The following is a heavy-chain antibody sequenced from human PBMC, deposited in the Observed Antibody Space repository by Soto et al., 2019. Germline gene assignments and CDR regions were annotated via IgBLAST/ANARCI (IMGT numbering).Heavy chain of an antibody. CDR3: AIINILGIRYGLRPF. J-gene: IGHJ4*02. D-gene: IGHD2-21*01. CDR1: GGTISSDDYY. V-gene: IGHV4-30-4*01. CDR2: IYYSGST. Sequence: PSAKLSLTSTVSGGTISSDDYYWCWIRQPQRQGLEWIGYIYYSGSTYYNPSLKSRVTISVDTSKNQFSLKLSSVTAAATAVYEGAIINILGIRYGLRPFRGQGT.